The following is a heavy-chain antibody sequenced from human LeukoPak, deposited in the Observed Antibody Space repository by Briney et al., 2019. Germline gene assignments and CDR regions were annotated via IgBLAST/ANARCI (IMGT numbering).Heavy chain of an antibody. CDR3: ASTRDSSSWDDY. CDR1: GGTFSSYA. V-gene: IGHV1-69*05. D-gene: IGHD6-13*01. CDR2: IIPIFGTA. Sequence: SVKVSCKASGGTFSSYAISWVRQAPGQGLEWMGGIIPIFGTANYAQKFQGRVTITTDESTSTAYMELSSLRSEDTAVYYCASTRDSSSWDDYWGQGTLVTVSS. J-gene: IGHJ4*02.